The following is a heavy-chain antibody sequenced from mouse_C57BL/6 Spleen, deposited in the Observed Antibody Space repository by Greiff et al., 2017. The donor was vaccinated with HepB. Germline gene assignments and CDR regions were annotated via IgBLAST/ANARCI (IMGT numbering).Heavy chain of an antibody. V-gene: IGHV3-6*01. CDR1: GYSITSGYY. D-gene: IGHD4-1*01. CDR3: ARGENWDGAMDY. CDR2: ISYDGSN. Sequence: EVKLQESGPGLVKPSQSLSLTCSVTGYSITSGYYWNWIRQFPGNKLEWMGYISYDGSNNYNPSLKNRISITRDTSKNQFFLKLNSVTTEDTATYYCARGENWDGAMDYWGQGTSVTVSS. J-gene: IGHJ4*01.